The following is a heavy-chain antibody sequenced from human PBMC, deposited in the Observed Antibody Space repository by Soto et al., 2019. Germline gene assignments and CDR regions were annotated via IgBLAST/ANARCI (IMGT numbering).Heavy chain of an antibody. CDR2: ISYDGSSK. D-gene: IGHD5-18*01. Sequence: QVQLVESGGGVVQPGRSLRLSCAASGFTFSSYAMHWVRQDPGKGLEWVAVISYDGSSKYYADSVKGRFTISRDNSKNTLYLQMNSLRAEDTAVYYCARPVPGRYSYGLTGLAYYLGQGTLVTVSS. CDR1: GFTFSSYA. J-gene: IGHJ4*02. CDR3: ARPVPGRYSYGLTGLAYY. V-gene: IGHV3-30-3*01.